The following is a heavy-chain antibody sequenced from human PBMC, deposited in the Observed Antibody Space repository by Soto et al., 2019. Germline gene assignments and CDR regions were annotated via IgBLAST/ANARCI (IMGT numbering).Heavy chain of an antibody. CDR3: ARTSDSSSWSYYYYGMDV. V-gene: IGHV1-69*13. D-gene: IGHD6-13*01. CDR2: IIPIFGTA. Sequence: SVKVSCKASGGTFSSYAISWVRQAPGQGLEWMGGIIPIFGTANYAQKFQGRVTITADESTSTAYMELSSLRSEDTAVYYCARTSDSSSWSYYYYGMDVWGQGTTVTVSS. CDR1: GGTFSSYA. J-gene: IGHJ6*02.